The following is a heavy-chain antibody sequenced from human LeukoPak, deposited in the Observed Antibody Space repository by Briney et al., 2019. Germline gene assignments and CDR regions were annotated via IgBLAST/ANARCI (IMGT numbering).Heavy chain of an antibody. D-gene: IGHD1-1*01. CDR1: GGSFSTYY. V-gene: IGHV4-34*01. CDR2: INPSGSS. Sequence: SETLSLTCGVYGGSFSTYYWNWIRQPPGKGLEWIGEINPSGSSNYNPSLKSRVTISVDTSKNQFSLRLSSVTAADTAVYYCARGSQTGTTLNWFDPWGQGTLVTVSS. J-gene: IGHJ5*02. CDR3: ARGSQTGTTLNWFDP.